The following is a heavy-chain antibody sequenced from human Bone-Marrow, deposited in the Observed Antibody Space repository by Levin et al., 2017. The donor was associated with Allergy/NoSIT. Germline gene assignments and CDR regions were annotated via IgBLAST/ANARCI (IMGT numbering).Heavy chain of an antibody. CDR3: AREADLNFYYYGMDL. V-gene: IGHV3-11*01. Sequence: GGSLRLSCAASRFALSDYYMNWIRQAPGKGLEWISYISNSGSTIDYADSVKGRFTISRDNAKNSLYLQMNSLRVEDTAVYYCAREADLNFYYYGMDLWGQGTTVTVSS. D-gene: IGHD6-25*01. CDR2: ISNSGSTI. J-gene: IGHJ6*02. CDR1: RFALSDYY.